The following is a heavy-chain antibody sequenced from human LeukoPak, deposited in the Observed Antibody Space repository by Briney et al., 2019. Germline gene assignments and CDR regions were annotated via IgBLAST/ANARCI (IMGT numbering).Heavy chain of an antibody. D-gene: IGHD3-22*01. J-gene: IGHJ4*01. V-gene: IGHV1-46*01. CDR1: GYTFTNYY. CDR3: ARASSSGRRFDY. CDR2: INPSGGSTT. Sequence: ASVKVSCKASGYTFTNYYMHWVRQAPGQGLEWMGIINPSGGSTTSYAQKFQGRVTMTRDTSTSTVDMELSSLTSEDTAVYYCARASSSGRRFDYCGHGTLVTVSS.